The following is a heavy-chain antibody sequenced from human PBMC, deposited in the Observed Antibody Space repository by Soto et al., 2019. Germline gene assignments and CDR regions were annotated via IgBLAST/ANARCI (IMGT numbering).Heavy chain of an antibody. Sequence: QVQLVQSGAEVRKPGASVTVSCRPSGDSFNDYYIHWVRQAPGQGFEWMGWINPNGGVTKYAQKFQGWVSMTRDTSIRTVYMQLSRLRSDDTAVYYWARESGGATATLDYYYFYMDVWGTGTTVTVSS. CDR1: GDSFNDYY. J-gene: IGHJ6*03. D-gene: IGHD5-12*01. V-gene: IGHV1-2*04. CDR3: ARESGGATATLDYYYFYMDV. CDR2: INPNGGVT.